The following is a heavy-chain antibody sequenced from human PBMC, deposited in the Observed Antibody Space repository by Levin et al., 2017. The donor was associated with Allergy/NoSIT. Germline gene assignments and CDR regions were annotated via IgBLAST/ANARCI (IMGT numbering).Heavy chain of an antibody. Sequence: GGSLRLSCAASGFTFSSYAMSWVRQAPGKGLEWVSAISGSGGSTYYADSVKGRFTISRDNSKNTLYLQMNSRRAEDTAVYYCAKDLYCSGGSCYGPGVFGYWGQGTLVTVSS. D-gene: IGHD2-15*01. CDR3: AKDLYCSGGSCYGPGVFGY. J-gene: IGHJ4*02. CDR1: GFTFSSYA. CDR2: ISGSGGST. V-gene: IGHV3-23*01.